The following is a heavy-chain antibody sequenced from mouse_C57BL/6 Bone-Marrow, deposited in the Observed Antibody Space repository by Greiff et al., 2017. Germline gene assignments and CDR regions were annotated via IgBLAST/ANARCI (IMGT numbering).Heavy chain of an antibody. Sequence: EVNVVESGGGLVKPGGSLKLSCAASGFTFSSYTMSWVRQTPEKRLEWVATISGGGGNTYYPDRVKGRFTISRDNAKNTLYLQMSSLRSEDTALYYCARRYYYGSSYGYFDVWGTGTTVTVSS. CDR2: ISGGGGNT. CDR3: ARRYYYGSSYGYFDV. CDR1: GFTFSSYT. D-gene: IGHD1-1*01. V-gene: IGHV5-9*01. J-gene: IGHJ1*03.